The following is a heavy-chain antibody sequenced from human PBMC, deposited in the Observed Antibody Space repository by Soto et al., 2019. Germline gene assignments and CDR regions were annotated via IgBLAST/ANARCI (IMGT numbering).Heavy chain of an antibody. CDR3: ARAPDCGEGSCYRHFDL. CDR1: AFKFSDYY. V-gene: IGHV3-11*01. Sequence: GGSLRLSCAASAFKFSDYYMSWVRQAPGKGLEWVSYISGSCDVIYYADSVKGRFTISSDNDKKSVHLQMDTLRAEDTALYYCARAPDCGEGSCYRHFDLWGKGTRVTVSS. J-gene: IGHJ4*02. CDR2: ISGSCDVI. D-gene: IGHD2-15*01.